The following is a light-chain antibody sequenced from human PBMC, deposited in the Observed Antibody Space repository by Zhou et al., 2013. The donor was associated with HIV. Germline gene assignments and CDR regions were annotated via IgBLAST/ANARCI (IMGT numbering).Light chain of an antibody. CDR1: QSISSW. CDR2: KAS. CDR3: QQYKTEPWT. Sequence: DIQMTQSPSTLSASVGDRVTITCRASQSISSWLAWYQQKPGKAPKLLIYKASSLESGVPSRFSGSGSGTEFTLTISSLQPDDFATYYCQQYKTEPWTYGEGTSV. V-gene: IGKV1-5*03. J-gene: IGKJ1*01.